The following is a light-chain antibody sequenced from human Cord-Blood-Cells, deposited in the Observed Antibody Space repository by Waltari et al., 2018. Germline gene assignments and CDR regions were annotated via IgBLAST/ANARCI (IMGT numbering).Light chain of an antibody. CDR1: QGISSY. Sequence: AIRMTQSPSSLSASTGDRVTITCRASQGISSYLAWYQQKPGKAPKLLIYAASTLQSGVPARFSGSGSGTDFTLTSSCLQSEDCATDYCQPYYSYQWTYGQGTKVEIK. J-gene: IGKJ1*01. CDR3: QPYYSYQWT. CDR2: AAS. V-gene: IGKV1-8*01.